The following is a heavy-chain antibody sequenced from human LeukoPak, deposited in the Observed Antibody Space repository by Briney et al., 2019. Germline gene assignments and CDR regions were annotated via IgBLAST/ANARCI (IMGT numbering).Heavy chain of an antibody. Sequence: GGSLRLSCAASGFTFTNYAMRWVRQAPGKGLEWVSGLSGSGSKTYYADSVKGRFTVSRDNSKNTLYLQMNSLRAEDTAVYYCAKYGSGWALYYYYYMDVWGKGTTVTVSS. CDR3: AKYGSGWALYYYYYMDV. D-gene: IGHD6-19*01. J-gene: IGHJ6*03. V-gene: IGHV3-23*01. CDR2: LSGSGSKT. CDR1: GFTFTNYA.